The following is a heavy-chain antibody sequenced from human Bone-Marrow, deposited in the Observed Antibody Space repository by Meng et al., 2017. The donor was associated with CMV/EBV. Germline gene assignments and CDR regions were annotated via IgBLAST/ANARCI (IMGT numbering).Heavy chain of an antibody. V-gene: IGHV3-30*04. CDR1: GFIFSNYA. CDR3: ARPSSGWMYDAFDI. CDR2: ISSDGTNK. Sequence: GGSLRLSCVASGFIFSNYALYWVRQAPGKGLESVAVISSDGTNKLHANSVEGRFTISRDNSKNTLYLQMSSLRAEDTAVYYCARPSSGWMYDAFDIWGQGTMVTVSS. D-gene: IGHD6-19*01. J-gene: IGHJ3*02.